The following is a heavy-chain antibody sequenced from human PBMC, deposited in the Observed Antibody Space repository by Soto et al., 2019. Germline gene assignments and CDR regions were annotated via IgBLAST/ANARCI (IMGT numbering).Heavy chain of an antibody. J-gene: IGHJ4*02. CDR2: LYWNDDR. V-gene: IGHV2-5*01. Sequence: SGPTLVNPTQTLTLTCTFSGFSLSSIGVAVGWIRQPPGKALEWLALLYWNDDRRYSPSLKSRLTITKDTSKNQVVLTMTNMDPADTATYYCAHSASVPCCYYFDSWGEGTLVTVSS. D-gene: IGHD1-26*01. CDR1: GFSLSSIGVA. CDR3: AHSASVPCCYYFDS.